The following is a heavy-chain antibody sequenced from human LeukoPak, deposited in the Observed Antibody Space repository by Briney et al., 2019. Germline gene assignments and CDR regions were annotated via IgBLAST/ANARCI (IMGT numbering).Heavy chain of an antibody. CDR1: GFTFSDYY. D-gene: IGHD4/OR15-4a*01. J-gene: IGHJ3*02. CDR2: SSSSGSTI. Sequence: PGGSLRLSCAASGFTFSDYYMSWIRQAPGKGLEWVSYSSSSGSTIFYADSVKGRFTISRDNAKNSPYLQMNSLRAEDTAVYYCARVQTYPNVFDIWGQGTMVTVSS. CDR3: ARVQTYPNVFDI. V-gene: IGHV3-11*01.